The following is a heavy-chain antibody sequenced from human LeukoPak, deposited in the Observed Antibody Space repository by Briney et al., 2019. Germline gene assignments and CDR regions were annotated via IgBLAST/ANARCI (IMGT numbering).Heavy chain of an antibody. J-gene: IGHJ4*02. V-gene: IGHV3-7*01. CDR1: GFTFSGYW. Sequence: PGGSLRLSCAASGFTFSGYWMSWVRQTPEKGLEWVANIKQDGSETYYVDSVKGRFTISRDNAENSLYLQMNSLRADDTAVYYCARDKIVGPTTLDYWGQGTLVTVSS. CDR3: ARDKIVGPTTLDY. D-gene: IGHD1-26*01. CDR2: IKQDGSET.